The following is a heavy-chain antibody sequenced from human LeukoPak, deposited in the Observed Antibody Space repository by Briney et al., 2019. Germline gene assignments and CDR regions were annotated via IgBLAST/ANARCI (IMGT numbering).Heavy chain of an antibody. CDR2: ISYDGNNK. CDR1: GFTFTHYA. CDR3: ARDSSPGFLEWFAFDY. J-gene: IGHJ4*02. V-gene: IGHV3-30-3*01. D-gene: IGHD3-3*01. Sequence: GGSLRLSCAASGFTFTHYAMPWVRQAPGKGLEWVALISYDGNNKYYADSVKGRFTISRDNSKNTLYVQMNSLTAEDTALYYCARDSSPGFLEWFAFDYWGQGSLVTVSS.